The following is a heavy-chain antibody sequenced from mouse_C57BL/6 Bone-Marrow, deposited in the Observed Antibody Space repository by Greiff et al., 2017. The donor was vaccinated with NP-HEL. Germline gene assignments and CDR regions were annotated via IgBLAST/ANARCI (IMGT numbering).Heavy chain of an antibody. V-gene: IGHV1-42*01. CDR2: INPSTGGT. J-gene: IGHJ2*01. CDR3: ARSFPYDY. Sequence: EVHLVESGPELVKPGASVKISCKASGYSFTGYYMNWVKQSPEKSLEWIGEINPSTGGTTYNQKFKAKATLTVDKSSSTAYMQLKSLTSEDSAVYYCARSFPYDYWGQGTTLTVSS. CDR1: GYSFTGYY.